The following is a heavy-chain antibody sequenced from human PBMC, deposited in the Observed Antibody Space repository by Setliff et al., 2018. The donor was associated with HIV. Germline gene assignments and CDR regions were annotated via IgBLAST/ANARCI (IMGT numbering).Heavy chain of an antibody. CDR3: ARKLRPGHGVDV. CDR1: ELTFSNYA. D-gene: IGHD3-10*01. Sequence: LRLSCAASELTFSNYAMTWVRQAPGKGLEWVSSLSGSGGSTYYADYVKGRFTISRDNSKKTLYLQMNSRRAEDTAIYYCARKLRPGHGVDVWGQGTTVTVSS. CDR2: LSGSGGST. V-gene: IGHV3-23*01. J-gene: IGHJ6*02.